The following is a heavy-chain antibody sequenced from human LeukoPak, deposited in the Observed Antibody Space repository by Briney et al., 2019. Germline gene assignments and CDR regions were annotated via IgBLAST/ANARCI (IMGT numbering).Heavy chain of an antibody. D-gene: IGHD3-9*01. CDR3: ARDRWYYDILTGSTRYYYYYGMDV. CDR2: ISYDGSNK. V-gene: IGHV3-30*04. Sequence: GGSLRLSCAASGFTFSSYAIHWVRQAPGKGLECVAVISYDGSNKYYADSVKGRFTISRDNSKNTLYLQMNSLRAEDTAVYYCARDRWYYDILTGSTRYYYYYGMDVWGQGTTVTVSS. J-gene: IGHJ6*02. CDR1: GFTFSSYA.